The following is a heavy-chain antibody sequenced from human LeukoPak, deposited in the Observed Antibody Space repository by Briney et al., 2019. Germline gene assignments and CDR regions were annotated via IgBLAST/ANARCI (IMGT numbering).Heavy chain of an antibody. CDR1: GFTVSSNY. CDR3: AREGDIVATMGAFDI. D-gene: IGHD5-12*01. V-gene: IGHV3-66*01. CDR2: IYSGGST. Sequence: GGSLRLSCAAFGFTVSSNYMSWVRQAPGKGLEWVSVIYSGGSTYYADSVKGRFTISRDNSKNTLYLQMNSLRAEDTAVYYCAREGDIVATMGAFDIWGQGTMVAVSS. J-gene: IGHJ3*02.